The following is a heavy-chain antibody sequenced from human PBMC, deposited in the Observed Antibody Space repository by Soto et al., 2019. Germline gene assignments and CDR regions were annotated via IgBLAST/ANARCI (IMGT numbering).Heavy chain of an antibody. Sequence: PGGSLRLSCAASGFTFSTYAMNWVRQAPGKGPEWVSAISGSGGSTYYADSVKGRFTISRDNSKNTLYLQMNSLRAEDTAVYYCAKRPVLVPEDPPPYYYYGMDVWGQGTTVTVSS. J-gene: IGHJ6*02. CDR3: AKRPVLVPEDPPPYYYYGMDV. V-gene: IGHV3-23*01. D-gene: IGHD2-2*01. CDR2: ISGSGGST. CDR1: GFTFSTYA.